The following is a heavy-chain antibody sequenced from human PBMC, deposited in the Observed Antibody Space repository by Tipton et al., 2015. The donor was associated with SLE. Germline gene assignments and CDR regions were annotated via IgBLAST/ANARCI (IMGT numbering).Heavy chain of an antibody. CDR3: AREASYPFGMDV. Sequence: TLSLTCAVYGGSFSGYYWSWIRQPPGKGLEWIGEINHSGSTNYNPSLKSRVTISVDTSKNQFSLKLSSVTAADTAVYYCAREASYPFGMDVWGQGTTATVSS. D-gene: IGHD1-26*01. CDR1: GGSFSGYY. CDR2: INHSGST. J-gene: IGHJ6*02. V-gene: IGHV4-34*01.